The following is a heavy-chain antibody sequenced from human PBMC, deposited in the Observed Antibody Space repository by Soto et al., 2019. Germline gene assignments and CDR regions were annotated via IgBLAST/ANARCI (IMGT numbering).Heavy chain of an antibody. CDR1: GFTFSNFW. Sequence: PGGSLRLSCAASGFTFSNFWMSWVRQTPGKGLEWVANIKQDGSEKYYVDSVKGRFTISRDNAGNSLYLQMNSLRAEDTAVYYCARGLNWFDPWGQGTLVTVSS. J-gene: IGHJ5*02. V-gene: IGHV3-7*03. CDR3: ARGLNWFDP. CDR2: IKQDGSEK.